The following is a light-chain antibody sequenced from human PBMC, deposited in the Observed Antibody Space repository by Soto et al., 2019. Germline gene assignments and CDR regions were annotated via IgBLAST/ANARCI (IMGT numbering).Light chain of an antibody. J-gene: IGKJ4*01. CDR3: QQYNSYPLT. Sequence: DIQMTQSPSTLSASVGDRVTITCRASQSISSWLAWYQQKPGKAPKLLIYKASSLESGVPSRFRGSGSGTEFTLNIRRLLPDDFATDYCQQYNSYPLTFGGGTKVEIK. CDR2: KAS. V-gene: IGKV1-5*03. CDR1: QSISSW.